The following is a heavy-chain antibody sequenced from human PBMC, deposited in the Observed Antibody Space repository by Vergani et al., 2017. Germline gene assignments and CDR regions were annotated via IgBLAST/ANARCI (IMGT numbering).Heavy chain of an antibody. CDR3: AGATCSGGSCYRGFEY. Sequence: QVQLVQSGAEVKKPGSSVKVSCKASGGTFSSYALNWVRQAPGQGLEWMGSIIPSLATTIYAQKFQGRVTITADESTRTAYMELSSLKSEDTAVFYCAGATCSGGSCYRGFEYWGQGSLITVSS. V-gene: IGHV1-69*11. D-gene: IGHD2-15*01. J-gene: IGHJ4*02. CDR1: GGTFSSYA. CDR2: IIPSLATT.